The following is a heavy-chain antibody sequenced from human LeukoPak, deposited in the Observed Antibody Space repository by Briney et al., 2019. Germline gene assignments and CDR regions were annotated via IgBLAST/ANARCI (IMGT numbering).Heavy chain of an antibody. CDR1: GESFSGYY. D-gene: IGHD2-8*02. CDR3: GRGARGPGVVSDY. J-gene: IGHJ4*02. CDR2: INHRGST. Sequence: PSETLSLTRVVYGESFSGYYSSSIRQPPGKGRWWIGEINHRGSTNYTPSLKSRVTISVDTSTSQFCMMLTSVTAADTAACYSGRGARGPGVVSDYWDQGIMVSVSS. V-gene: IGHV4-34*01.